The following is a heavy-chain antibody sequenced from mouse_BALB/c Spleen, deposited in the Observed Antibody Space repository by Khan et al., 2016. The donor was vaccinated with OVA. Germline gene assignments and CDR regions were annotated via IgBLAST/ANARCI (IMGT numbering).Heavy chain of an antibody. Sequence: QVRLQQSGPELVRPGVSVKISCKGSAYTFTDYAMYWVKQSHAKSLEWIGLISTYSGSTNYNQKFKGKVTMTVDKSSSAAYMELARLTTEESAICYRARPAYDGYFDVWGQGTTLTVSS. J-gene: IGHJ2*01. CDR1: AYTFTDYA. CDR3: ARPAYDGYFDV. V-gene: IGHV1S137*01. CDR2: ISTYSGST. D-gene: IGHD2-3*01.